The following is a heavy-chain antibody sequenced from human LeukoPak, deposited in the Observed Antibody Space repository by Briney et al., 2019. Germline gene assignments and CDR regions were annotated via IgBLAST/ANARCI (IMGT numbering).Heavy chain of an antibody. CDR3: ARGQVPTARGYNWFDP. Sequence: SETLSLTCAVSGWSFNDYYWNWIRQPPGKGLEWIGEINARGDTNYNPSLKSRVTISVDTSKKQFSLRLTSLIAADTALYYCARGQVPTARGYNWFDPWGQGTLVTVSS. J-gene: IGHJ5*02. CDR1: GWSFNDYY. CDR2: INARGDT. V-gene: IGHV4-34*01. D-gene: IGHD2-2*01.